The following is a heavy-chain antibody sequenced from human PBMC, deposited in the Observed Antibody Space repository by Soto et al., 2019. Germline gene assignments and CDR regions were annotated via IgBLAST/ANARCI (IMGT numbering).Heavy chain of an antibody. CDR1: GYTFSNYG. V-gene: IGHV1-18*01. CDR2: ISPYNGDT. Sequence: ASVKVSCKASGYTFSNYGITWVRQAPGQGLEWMGWISPYNGDTNLAPKLQGRVTMTTDTSMSTAYMELSRLRSDDTAVYYCAREYYMVRGALRYYYGMDVWGQGTTVTVSS. CDR3: AREYYMVRGALRYYYGMDV. J-gene: IGHJ6*02. D-gene: IGHD3-10*01.